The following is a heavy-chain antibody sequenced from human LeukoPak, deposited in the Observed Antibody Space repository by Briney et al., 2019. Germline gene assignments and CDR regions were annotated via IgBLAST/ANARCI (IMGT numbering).Heavy chain of an antibody. J-gene: IGHJ6*03. CDR3: ARAPFKRWLQSLSQYYMDV. Sequence: PGGSLRLSCAASGFTFSSYSMNWVRQAPGKGLEWVSSISSSSSYIYYADSVKGRFTISRDNAKNSLYLQMNSLRAEDTAVYYCARAPFKRWLQSLSQYYMDVWGKGTTVTISS. CDR1: GFTFSSYS. D-gene: IGHD5-24*01. V-gene: IGHV3-21*01. CDR2: ISSSSSYI.